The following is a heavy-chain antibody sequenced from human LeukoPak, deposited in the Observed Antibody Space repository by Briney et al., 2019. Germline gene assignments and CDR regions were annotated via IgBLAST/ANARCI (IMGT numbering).Heavy chain of an antibody. J-gene: IGHJ4*02. D-gene: IGHD4/OR15-4a*01. CDR2: INWNGGST. Sequence: GGSLRLSCAASGFTFDDYGMSWVRQAPGKGLEWVSGINWNGGSTGYADSVKGRFTISRDNAKNSLYLQMNSLRAEDTALYYCARWSLLVLTPAGYLDYWGQGTLVTVSS. CDR3: ARWSLLVLTPAGYLDY. CDR1: GFTFDDYG. V-gene: IGHV3-20*04.